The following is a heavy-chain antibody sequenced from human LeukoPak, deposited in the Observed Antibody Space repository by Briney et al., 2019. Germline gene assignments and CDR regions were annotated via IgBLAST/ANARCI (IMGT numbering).Heavy chain of an antibody. CDR1: GFTFSSYE. D-gene: IGHD4-11*01. CDR2: ISSSGNTI. Sequence: GGSLRLSCTTSGFTFSSYEINWVRQAPGRGLEWVSYISSSGNTIYYADSVKGRFTISRDNGKKSLYLQMNSLRAEDTALYYCARAMTSWGQGTLVTVSS. CDR3: ARAMTS. V-gene: IGHV3-48*03. J-gene: IGHJ4*02.